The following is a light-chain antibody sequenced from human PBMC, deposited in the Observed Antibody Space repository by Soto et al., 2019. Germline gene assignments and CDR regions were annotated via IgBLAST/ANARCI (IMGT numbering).Light chain of an antibody. Sequence: DIRMTQSPSSLSASDGDTVTITCRASQSISSHLNWYQQKPGKAPKLLIYAASSLQSGVPSRFSGSGSGTDFTLTISSLQPEDFATYYCQQSYSTPPITFGQGTRLEIK. CDR3: QQSYSTPPIT. J-gene: IGKJ5*01. CDR2: AAS. V-gene: IGKV1-39*01. CDR1: QSISSH.